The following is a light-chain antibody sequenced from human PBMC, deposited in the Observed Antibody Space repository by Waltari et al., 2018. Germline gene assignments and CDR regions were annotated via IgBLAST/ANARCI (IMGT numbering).Light chain of an antibody. CDR2: GAS. J-gene: IGKJ2*01. Sequence: LVMTQSPATLSVSPGESVTLSCRASQSVSGNLAWYQQKPGQAPRLLMYGASTRAAGVPTRFSGSGSGTEFTVTISSLQSEDFAVYYCQQYNDWPQTFGQGTKLETK. V-gene: IGKV3-15*01. CDR1: QSVSGN. CDR3: QQYNDWPQT.